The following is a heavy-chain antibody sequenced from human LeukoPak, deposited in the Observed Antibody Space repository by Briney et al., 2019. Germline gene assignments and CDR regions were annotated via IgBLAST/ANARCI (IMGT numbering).Heavy chain of an antibody. D-gene: IGHD2-15*01. CDR2: INHGGST. CDR1: GGSFSDYY. V-gene: IGHV4-34*01. Sequence: SETLSLTCTVNGGSFSDYYWTWIRQPPGKGLEWIGEINHGGSTNCNPSLKSRVTMSVDTSKNQFSLKLSFVTAADTAVYYCARGIAIGYCSGGSCYPFDYWGQGTLVTVSS. J-gene: IGHJ4*02. CDR3: ARGIAIGYCSGGSCYPFDY.